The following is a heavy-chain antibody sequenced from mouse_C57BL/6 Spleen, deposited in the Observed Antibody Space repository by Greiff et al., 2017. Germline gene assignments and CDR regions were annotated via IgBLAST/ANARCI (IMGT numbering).Heavy chain of an antibody. Sequence: QVQLQQPGAELVKPGASVKVSCKASGYTFTSYWMHWVKQRPGQGLEWIGRIHPSDSDTNYNQKFKGKATLTVDTSSSTAYMQLSSLTSEDSAVYYCATIYYCNYPYYWGQGTTLTVSS. J-gene: IGHJ2*01. CDR1: GYTFTSYW. V-gene: IGHV1-74*01. CDR3: ATIYYCNYPYY. CDR2: IHPSDSDT. D-gene: IGHD2-1*01.